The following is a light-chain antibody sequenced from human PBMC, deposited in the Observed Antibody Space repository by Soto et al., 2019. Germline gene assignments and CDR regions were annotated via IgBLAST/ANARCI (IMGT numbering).Light chain of an antibody. CDR1: QSVNSN. J-gene: IGKJ5*01. CDR3: HQYNHWPFT. CDR2: GAS. Sequence: VMMKQSPATVSVYPEARATLSCRASQSVNSNLAWYQQKPGQAPRLLIYGASTRATGLPARFSGSGSGTEFTLTISSLQSEDFAAYYCHQYNHWPFTFGQGTRLEIK. V-gene: IGKV3D-15*01.